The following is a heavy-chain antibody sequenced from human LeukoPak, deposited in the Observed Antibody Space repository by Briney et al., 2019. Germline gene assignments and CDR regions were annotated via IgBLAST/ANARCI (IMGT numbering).Heavy chain of an antibody. CDR3: AKRRQSHPYYYDSSGYYPFDY. Sequence: EGSLRLSCAASGFTFSSYAMSWVRQAPGKGLEWVSAISGSGGTTYYADSVKGRFTISRDNSKSTLYVQMNSLRAEDTAVYYCAKRRQSHPYYYDSSGYYPFDYWGQGTLVTVSS. CDR2: ISGSGGTT. J-gene: IGHJ4*02. CDR1: GFTFSSYA. D-gene: IGHD3-22*01. V-gene: IGHV3-23*01.